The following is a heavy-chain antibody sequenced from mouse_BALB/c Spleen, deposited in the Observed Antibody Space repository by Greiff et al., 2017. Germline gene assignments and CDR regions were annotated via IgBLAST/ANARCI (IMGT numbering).Heavy chain of an antibody. V-gene: IGHV14-3*02. CDR3: EGPELGLNYAMDY. D-gene: IGHD3-1*01. CDR1: GFNIKDTY. CDR2: IDPANGNT. J-gene: IGHJ4*01. Sequence: EVQLQQSGAELVKPGASVKLSCTASGFNIKDTYMHWVKQRPEQGLEWIGRIDPANGNTKYDPKFQGKATITADTSSNTAYLQLSSLTSEDTAVYYWEGPELGLNYAMDYWGQGTSVTVSA.